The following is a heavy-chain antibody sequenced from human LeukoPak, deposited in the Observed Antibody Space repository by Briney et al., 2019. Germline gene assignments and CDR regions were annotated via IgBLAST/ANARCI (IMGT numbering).Heavy chain of an antibody. J-gene: IGHJ6*03. Sequence: PGGSLRLSCAASGFTFDDYAMHWVRQAPGKGLEWVSLISWDGGSTYYADSVKGRFTISRDNSKNSLYLQTNSLRAEDTALYYCAKDSSSSYYYYYYMDVWGKGTTVTVSS. CDR1: GFTFDDYA. V-gene: IGHV3-43D*03. CDR3: AKDSSSSYYYYYYMDV. CDR2: ISWDGGST. D-gene: IGHD6-13*01.